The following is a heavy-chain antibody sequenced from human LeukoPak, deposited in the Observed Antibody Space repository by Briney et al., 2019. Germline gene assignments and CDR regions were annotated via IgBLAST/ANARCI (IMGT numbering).Heavy chain of an antibody. CDR1: GYTFTSFG. D-gene: IGHD3-22*01. Sequence: ASVKPSCKASGYTFTSFGISWVRQAPGQGLEWMGWISAYNGNTNYAQKLQGRVTMTTDKYTSTAYMELRSLRYDDTGVYYCAREIETTDYYDSGYYFDYWGQGTPVTVSS. J-gene: IGHJ4*02. V-gene: IGHV1-18*01. CDR3: AREIETTDYYDSGYYFDY. CDR2: ISAYNGNT.